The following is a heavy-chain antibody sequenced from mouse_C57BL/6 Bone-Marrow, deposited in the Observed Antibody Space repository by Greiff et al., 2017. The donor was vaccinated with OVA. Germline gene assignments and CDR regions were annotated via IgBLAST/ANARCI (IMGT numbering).Heavy chain of an antibody. CDR3: ARETLWYYGSRGGGWFAY. D-gene: IGHD1-1*01. Sequence: EVKLVESGPELVKPGASVKISCKASGYTFTDYYMNWVKQSHGKSLEWIGDINPNNGGTSYNQKFKGKATLTVDKSSSTAYMELRSLTSEDSAVYYCARETLWYYGSRGGGWFAYWGQGTLVTVSA. J-gene: IGHJ3*01. V-gene: IGHV1-26*01. CDR1: GYTFTDYY. CDR2: INPNNGGT.